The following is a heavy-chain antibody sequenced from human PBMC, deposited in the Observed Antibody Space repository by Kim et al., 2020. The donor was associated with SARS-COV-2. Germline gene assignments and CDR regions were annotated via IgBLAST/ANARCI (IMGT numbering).Heavy chain of an antibody. Sequence: GGSLRLSCAASGFTFRDYAMNWVRQAPGKGLEWVSSISTTSPNIYYADSLKGRFIISRDNAKSSLYLQMNSLRVDDTAVYYCARDLGYARPGDIDYWGRGTLVTVSS. D-gene: IGHD6-6*01. J-gene: IGHJ4*02. CDR2: ISTTSPNI. V-gene: IGHV3-21*01. CDR1: GFTFRDYA. CDR3: ARDLGYARPGDIDY.